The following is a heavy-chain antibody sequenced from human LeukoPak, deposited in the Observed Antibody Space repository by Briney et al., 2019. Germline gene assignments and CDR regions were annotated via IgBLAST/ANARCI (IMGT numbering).Heavy chain of an antibody. CDR3: ARFDQVSETAGGY. Sequence: ASVKVSCKTSGYTFTDYYMHWVRQAPGQGLEWMGWINPHSGGTNYAQKFQGRVTMTRDTSISTAYMELSRLRSNDTAVYYCARFDQVSETAGGYWGQGTLVTVSS. CDR2: INPHSGGT. D-gene: IGHD5/OR15-5a*01. V-gene: IGHV1-2*02. CDR1: GYTFTDYY. J-gene: IGHJ4*02.